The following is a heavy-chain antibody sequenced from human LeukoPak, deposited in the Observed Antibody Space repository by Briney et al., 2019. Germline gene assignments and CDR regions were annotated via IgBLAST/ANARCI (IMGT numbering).Heavy chain of an antibody. CDR1: GFTFSK. J-gene: IGHJ5*02. Sequence: PGGSLRLSCAASGFTFSKMNWVRQAPGKGLEWVSYISSSGSTIYYADSVKGRFTISRDNAKNSLYLQMNSLRVEDTAVYYCARDSSCWYHWFDPWGQGTLVTVSS. CDR2: ISSSGSTI. V-gene: IGHV3-48*03. D-gene: IGHD6-13*01. CDR3: ARDSSCWYHWFDP.